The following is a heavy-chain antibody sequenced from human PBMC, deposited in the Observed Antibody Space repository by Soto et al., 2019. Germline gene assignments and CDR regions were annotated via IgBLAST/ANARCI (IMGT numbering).Heavy chain of an antibody. CDR2: IYFTGNT. V-gene: IGHV4-39*01. J-gene: IGHJ5*02. D-gene: IGHD6-25*01. CDR3: AGQTFTIAAASYGRSDWFDP. CDR1: GGSITSSSHF. Sequence: SETLSLTCSASGGSITSSSHFWGWVRQPPGKGLEWIGTIYFTGNTYYTPSLKSRLTMSIDTSKNEFSLRLNSVTAADTAVYYCAGQTFTIAAASYGRSDWFDPWGPGTLVTVS.